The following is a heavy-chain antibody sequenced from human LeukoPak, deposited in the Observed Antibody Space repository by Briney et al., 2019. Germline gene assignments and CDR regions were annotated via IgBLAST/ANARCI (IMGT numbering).Heavy chain of an antibody. Sequence: GESLKISCKGSGYSFSTYWIGWVRQMPGKGLEWMVIFYLGDSDTRFSQFFEGQVTNSADKSISTAYLQWSSLKASDTAMYYCARTIDRAFDYWGQGTLVTVSS. D-gene: IGHD4/OR15-4a*01. V-gene: IGHV5-51*01. CDR3: ARTIDRAFDY. J-gene: IGHJ4*02. CDR1: GYSFSTYW. CDR2: FYLGDSDT.